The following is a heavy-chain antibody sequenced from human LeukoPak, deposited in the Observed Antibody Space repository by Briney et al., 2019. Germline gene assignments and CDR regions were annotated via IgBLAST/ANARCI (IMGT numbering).Heavy chain of an antibody. CDR2: IYTSGST. Sequence: SETLSLTCTVSGGSISSYYWSWIRQPPGKGLEWIGYIYTSGSTNYNPSLKSRVTISVDTSKNQFSLKLSSVTAADTAVYFCARDGTVYMDVWGKGTTVTVSS. V-gene: IGHV4-4*09. J-gene: IGHJ6*03. D-gene: IGHD5-24*01. CDR3: ARDGTVYMDV. CDR1: GGSISSYY.